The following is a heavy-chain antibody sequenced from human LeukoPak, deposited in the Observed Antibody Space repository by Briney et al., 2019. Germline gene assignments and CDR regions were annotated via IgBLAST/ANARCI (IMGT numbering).Heavy chain of an antibody. CDR3: ARDFLWLVDY. CDR2: VSKDGNDI. CDR1: GFDFINFH. Sequence: GGSLRLSCAASGFDFINFHIHWIRQAPGKGLEWLAFVSKDGNDIYYADSVKGRFTISRDNSKSTLYLQMNSLRADDTAIYYCARDFLWLVDYWGQGTLVTVSS. J-gene: IGHJ4*02. V-gene: IGHV3-30-3*01. D-gene: IGHD6-19*01.